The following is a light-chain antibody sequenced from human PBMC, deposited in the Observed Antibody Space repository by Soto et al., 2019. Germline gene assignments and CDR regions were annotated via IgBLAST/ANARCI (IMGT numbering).Light chain of an antibody. CDR1: QSVSSSY. V-gene: IGKV3-20*01. Sequence: EIVLTQSPGTLSLSPGERATLSCRASQSVSSSYLAWYQQKPGQAPRLLIYGASSRATGSPDRFSGSGSGTDFTLTISRLEPEDFAVYYCQQYGSSPGTVGGGTKVEIK. CDR3: QQYGSSPGT. J-gene: IGKJ4*01. CDR2: GAS.